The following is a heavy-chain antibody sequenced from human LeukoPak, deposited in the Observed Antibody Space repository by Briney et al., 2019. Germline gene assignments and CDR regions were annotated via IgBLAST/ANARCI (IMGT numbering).Heavy chain of an antibody. CDR3: ARGADYDILTGKLDY. D-gene: IGHD3-9*01. J-gene: IGHJ4*02. CDR2: INWNGGST. V-gene: IGHV3-20*04. CDR1: GFTFSSYS. Sequence: GGSLRLSCAASGFTFSSYSMNWVRQAPGKGLEWVSGINWNGGSTGYADSVKGRFTISRDNAKNSLYLQVNSLRAEDTALYYCARGADYDILTGKLDYWGQGTLVTVSS.